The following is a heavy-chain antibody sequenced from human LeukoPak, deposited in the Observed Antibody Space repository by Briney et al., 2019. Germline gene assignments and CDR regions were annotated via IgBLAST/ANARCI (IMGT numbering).Heavy chain of an antibody. V-gene: IGHV4-39*01. D-gene: IGHD2-2*01. CDR3: AGKVIVVVPAAISLWFDP. J-gene: IGHJ5*02. CDR1: GGSISSSSYY. CDR2: IYYSGST. Sequence: PSETLSLTCTVSGGSISSSSYYWGWIRQPPGKGLEWIGSIYYSGSTYYNPSLKSRVTISVDTSKNQFSLKLSSVTAADTAVYYCAGKVIVVVPAAISLWFDPWGQGTLVTVSS.